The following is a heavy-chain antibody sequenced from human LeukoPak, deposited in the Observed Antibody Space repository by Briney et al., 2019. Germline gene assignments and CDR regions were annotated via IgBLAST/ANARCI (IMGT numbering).Heavy chain of an antibody. CDR2: IIPILGIA. CDR3: ARVSSGSYSS. D-gene: IGHD1-26*01. J-gene: IGHJ4*02. CDR1: VGTFSSYA. Sequence: GASVKVSYKASVGTFSSYAISWVRQAPGQGLEWMGRIIPILGIANYAQKFQGRVTITADKSTSTAYMELSSLSSEDTAVYYCARVSSGSYSSWGQGTLVTVSS. V-gene: IGHV1-69*04.